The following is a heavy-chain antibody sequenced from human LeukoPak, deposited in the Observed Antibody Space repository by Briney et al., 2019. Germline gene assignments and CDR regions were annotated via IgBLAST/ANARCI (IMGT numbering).Heavy chain of an antibody. CDR2: ISTNNGNT. V-gene: IGHV1-18*01. D-gene: IGHD4-17*01. CDR1: GYDFSSFA. Sequence: GASVKVSCKAFGYDFSSFAINWVRQAPGQGLEWMGWISTNNGNTDYAQRFQGRVTMTTDTSTSTAYMELRSLRSDDTAVYFCARNGGAVTTEDYYMDVWGKGTTVTVSS. J-gene: IGHJ6*03. CDR3: ARNGGAVTTEDYYMDV.